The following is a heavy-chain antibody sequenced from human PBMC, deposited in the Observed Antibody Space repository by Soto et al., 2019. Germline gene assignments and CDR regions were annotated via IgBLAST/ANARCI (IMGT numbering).Heavy chain of an antibody. CDR3: ARDRDIVLVPAAERAPSY. CDR2: INAGNGNT. D-gene: IGHD2-2*01. V-gene: IGHV1-3*01. CDR1: GYTFTSYA. Sequence: ASVKVSCKASGYTFTSYAMNWVRQAPGQRLEWMGWINAGNGNTKYSQKFQGRVTITRDTSASTAYMELSSLRSEDTAVYYCARDRDIVLVPAAERAPSYWGQGTLVTVSS. J-gene: IGHJ4*02.